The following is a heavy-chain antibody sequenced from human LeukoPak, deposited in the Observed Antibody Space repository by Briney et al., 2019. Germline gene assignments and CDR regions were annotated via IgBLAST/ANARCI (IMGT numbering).Heavy chain of an antibody. CDR3: ARYRYCSGGNCYGPDY. J-gene: IGHJ4*02. Sequence: GESLKISCKGSGYSFTRYYIGWVRQMPGKGLEWMGIIYPGDSDTGYSPSFQGQVTISADKSISTAYLQWSSLKASDTAMYYCARYRYCSGGNCYGPDYWGQGTLVTVSS. CDR2: IYPGDSDT. V-gene: IGHV5-51*01. D-gene: IGHD2-15*01. CDR1: GYSFTRYY.